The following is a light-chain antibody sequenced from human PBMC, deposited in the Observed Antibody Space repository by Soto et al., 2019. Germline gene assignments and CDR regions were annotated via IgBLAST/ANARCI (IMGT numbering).Light chain of an antibody. Sequence: VMRQAPHSLSVAPGQPAYISCKSSQSLLHITGETFLFWYLQKPGQSPQLLIYEVSTRVSGVPDRFSGSGSGTDFTLEISRVETDDVGIYYCMQSTQLPPTFGQGTRLEIK. J-gene: IGKJ5*01. CDR1: QSLLHITGETF. CDR2: EVS. V-gene: IGKV2D-29*02. CDR3: MQSTQLPPT.